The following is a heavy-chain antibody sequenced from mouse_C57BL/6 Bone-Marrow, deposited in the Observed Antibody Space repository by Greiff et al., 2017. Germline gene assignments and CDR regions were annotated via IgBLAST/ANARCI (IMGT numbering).Heavy chain of an antibody. CDR2: IDPSYSYT. V-gene: IGHV1-59*01. J-gene: IGHJ3*01. D-gene: IGHD1-1*01. CDR3: ARAGVYYGSSLAWFAY. Sequence: QVQLQQPGAELVRPGTSVKLSCKASGYTFTSYWMHWVKQRPGQGLEWIGVIDPSYSYTNYNQKFKGKATLTVDTSSSTAYMQLSSLTSEDSAVYSCARAGVYYGSSLAWFAYWGQGTLVTVSA. CDR1: GYTFTSYW.